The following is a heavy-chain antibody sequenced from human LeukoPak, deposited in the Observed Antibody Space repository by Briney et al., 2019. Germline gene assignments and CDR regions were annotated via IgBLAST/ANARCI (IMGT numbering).Heavy chain of an antibody. CDR2: ISAYNGNT. J-gene: IGHJ6*02. CDR1: GYTFTSYG. D-gene: IGHD3-9*01. CDR3: ARDGDGLRYFDWLLSPYYYYGMDV. V-gene: IGHV1-18*01. Sequence: ASVKVSCKASGYTFTSYGISWVRQAPGQGLEWMEWISAYNGNTNYAQKLQGRVTMTTDTSTSTAYMELRSLRSDDTAVYYCARDGDGLRYFDWLLSPYYYYGMDVWGQGTTVTVSS.